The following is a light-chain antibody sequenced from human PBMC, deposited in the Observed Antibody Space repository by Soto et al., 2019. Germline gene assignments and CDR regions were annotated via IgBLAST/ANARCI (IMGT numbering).Light chain of an antibody. J-gene: IGLJ2*01. CDR3: TSYTRNSTVA. CDR2: EVS. Sequence: SALTQPASVSGSPGESITIPCSGTSSDVGRYNYVSWYQQHPGKAPKLLIYEVSNRPSGVSNRLSGSKSGNTASLTISGLQAEDEADYYCTSYTRNSTVAIGGGTKLTVL. V-gene: IGLV2-14*01. CDR1: SSDVGRYNY.